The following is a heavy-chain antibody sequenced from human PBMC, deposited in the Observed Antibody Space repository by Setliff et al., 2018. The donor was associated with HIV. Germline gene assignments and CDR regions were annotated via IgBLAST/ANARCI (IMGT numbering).Heavy chain of an antibody. CDR2: IIPMYGTT. CDR1: RGTFNRYT. Sequence: ASVKVSCKASRGTFNRYTISWVRQAPGQGLEWMGGIIPMYGTTKYAKKFQGRVTLTADESTRTAYMELSGLKSEDTALYYCAGAPPDIVATSDYWYFDVWGRGTLVTVSS. J-gene: IGHJ2*01. CDR3: AGAPPDIVATSDYWYFDV. V-gene: IGHV1-69*13. D-gene: IGHD5-12*01.